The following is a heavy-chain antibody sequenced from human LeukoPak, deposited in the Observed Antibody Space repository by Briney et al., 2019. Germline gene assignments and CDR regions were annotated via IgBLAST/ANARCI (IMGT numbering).Heavy chain of an antibody. CDR2: IYSGGST. J-gene: IGHJ4*02. Sequence: QPGGSLRLSCVASGFTFSTYAMSWVRQAPGKGLEWVSVIYSGGSTYYADSVEGRFTISRDNSKNTVSLQMKSLRAEDTAVYYCARDFHPGLTGYFDYWGQGTLVTVSS. D-gene: IGHD1-14*01. V-gene: IGHV3-53*01. CDR3: ARDFHPGLTGYFDY. CDR1: GFTFSTYA.